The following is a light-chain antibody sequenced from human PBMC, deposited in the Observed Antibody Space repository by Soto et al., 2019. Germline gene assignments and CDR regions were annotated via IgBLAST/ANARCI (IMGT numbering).Light chain of an antibody. V-gene: IGKV3-15*01. CDR3: QQYNNWPMDT. J-gene: IGKJ2*01. CDR1: QSVSSN. Sequence: EELLAQKEARPCGSPEQRDKLSCRASQSVSSNLAWYQQKPGQAPRLLVYGASTRATGIPARFSGSGSGTEFTLTISSLHSEDFAVYNCQQYNNWPMDTLGQGTRVDSK. CDR2: GAS.